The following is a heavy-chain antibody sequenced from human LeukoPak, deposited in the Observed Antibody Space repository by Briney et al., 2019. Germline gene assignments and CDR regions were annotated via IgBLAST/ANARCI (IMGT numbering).Heavy chain of an antibody. D-gene: IGHD1-26*01. CDR3: ARGIDSGSPPLGTFEI. CDR1: GYSFTTFG. J-gene: IGHJ3*02. Sequence: ASVPVSCKASGYSFTTFGITWVRQAPGQGLEWMGWISAYNGNTNYAQKLQGRVTMTTDTSTSTAYMELRSLRSDDTAIYYCARGIDSGSPPLGTFEIWGQGTMVTVSS. CDR2: ISAYNGNT. V-gene: IGHV1-18*01.